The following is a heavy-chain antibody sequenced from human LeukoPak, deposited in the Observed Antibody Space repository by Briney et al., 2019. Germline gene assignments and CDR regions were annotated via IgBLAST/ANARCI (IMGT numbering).Heavy chain of an antibody. J-gene: IGHJ4*02. CDR2: IYNGGST. V-gene: IGHV4-59*01. CDR1: GASISRDY. Sequence: PSETLSLTCTVSGASISRDYWTWIRQPPGKGLEWIGYIYNGGSTTYSPSLNSRVTVSLDTSNNQVSLRLSSVTAADTAVYYCARDRGLLYSDYWGQGTLVTVSS. D-gene: IGHD3-10*02. CDR3: ARDRGLLYSDY.